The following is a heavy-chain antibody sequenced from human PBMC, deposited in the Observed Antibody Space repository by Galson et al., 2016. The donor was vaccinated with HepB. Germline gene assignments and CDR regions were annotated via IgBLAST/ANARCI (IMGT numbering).Heavy chain of an antibody. CDR3: ASSDLSGWYYFDN. CDR2: FFYSGST. V-gene: IGHV4-39*01. J-gene: IGHJ4*02. Sequence: SETLSLTCAVSGDSISSNNWWSWIRQPPGKGLEWIGSFFYSGSTYYNPSLKSRVTISVDTSKNQFSLRLSSVTAADTAVYYCASSDLSGWYYFDNWGQGTLVTVSS. CDR1: GDSISSNNW. D-gene: IGHD6-19*01.